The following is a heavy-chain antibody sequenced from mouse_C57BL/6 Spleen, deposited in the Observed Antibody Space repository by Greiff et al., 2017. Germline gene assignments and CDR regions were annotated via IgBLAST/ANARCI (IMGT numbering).Heavy chain of an antibody. D-gene: IGHD4-1*01. J-gene: IGHJ4*01. V-gene: IGHV3-6*01. CDR1: GYSITSGYY. CDR2: ISYDGSN. Sequence: EVKLVESGPGLVKPSQSLSLTCSVTGYSITSGYYWNWIRQFPGNKLEWMGYISYDGSNNYNPSLKNRISITRDTSKNQFFLKLNSVTTEDTATYYCARDHNWGYAMDYWGQGTSVTVSS. CDR3: ARDHNWGYAMDY.